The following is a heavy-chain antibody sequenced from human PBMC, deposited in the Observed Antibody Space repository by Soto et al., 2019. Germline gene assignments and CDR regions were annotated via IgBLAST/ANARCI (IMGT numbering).Heavy chain of an antibody. V-gene: IGHV1-46*03. CDR3: ARGGDIAVAGSFYYGMDV. J-gene: IGHJ6*02. CDR2: INPSGGST. CDR1: GYTFTSYY. Sequence: GASVKVSCKASGYTFTSYYMHWVRQAPGQGLEWMGIINPSGGSTSYAQTFQGRVTMTRDTSTSTVYMELSSLRSEDTAVYYCARGGDIAVAGSFYYGMDVWGQGTTVTVSS. D-gene: IGHD6-19*01.